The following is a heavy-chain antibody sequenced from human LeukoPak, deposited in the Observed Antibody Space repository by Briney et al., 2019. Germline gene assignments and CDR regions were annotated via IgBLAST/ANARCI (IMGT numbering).Heavy chain of an antibody. V-gene: IGHV3-21*01. D-gene: IGHD3-22*01. J-gene: IGHJ3*02. CDR1: GFTFKTYA. Sequence: PGGSLRLSCAASGFTFKTYAMNWVRQAPGKGLECVSSISSSSNYIYNADSVKGRFTISRDNAKNSLYLQMNSLRAEDTAAYYCARDRASRGYYDSSGDAFDIWGQGTMVTVSS. CDR2: ISSSSNYI. CDR3: ARDRASRGYYDSSGDAFDI.